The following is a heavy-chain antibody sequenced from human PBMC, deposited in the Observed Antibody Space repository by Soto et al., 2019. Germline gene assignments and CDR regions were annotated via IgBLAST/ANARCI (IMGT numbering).Heavy chain of an antibody. Sequence: QVQLVESGGGVVQPGRSLRLSCAASGFTFSSYAMHWVRQAPGKGLEWVAVISYDGSNKYYADSVKGRFTISRDNSKNTLFLQMNSLRAEDTAVYYCAAGDSSGYYTSFDYWGQGTLVTVSS. CDR1: GFTFSSYA. J-gene: IGHJ4*02. V-gene: IGHV3-30-3*01. CDR3: AAGDSSGYYTSFDY. CDR2: ISYDGSNK. D-gene: IGHD3-22*01.